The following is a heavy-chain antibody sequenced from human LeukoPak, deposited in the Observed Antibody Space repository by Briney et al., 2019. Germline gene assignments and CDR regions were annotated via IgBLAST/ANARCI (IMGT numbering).Heavy chain of an antibody. V-gene: IGHV3-33*01. Sequence: PGGSLRLSCAASGFTFSSYGMHWVRQAPGKGLEWVAVIWYDGSNKYYADSVKGRFTISRDNSKNTLYLQMNSLRAEDTAVYYCARDHGPPSKWYFDLWGRGTLVTVSS. CDR2: IWYDGSNK. D-gene: IGHD4-17*01. CDR1: GFTFSSYG. J-gene: IGHJ2*01. CDR3: ARDHGPPSKWYFDL.